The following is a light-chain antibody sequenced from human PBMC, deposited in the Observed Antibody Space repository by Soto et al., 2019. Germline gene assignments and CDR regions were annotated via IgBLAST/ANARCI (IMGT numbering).Light chain of an antibody. CDR3: QQYGASPPWT. V-gene: IGKV3-20*01. CDR1: QSVSSSY. Sequence: EIVLTQSPGTLSLCPGDRASLSCGALQSVSSSYLAWYQQKPGQAPRLLIYGASSRATGTPDRFSGSGSGTDFTLTISRLEPDDFAVYYCQQYGASPPWTFGQGTKVDI. CDR2: GAS. J-gene: IGKJ1*01.